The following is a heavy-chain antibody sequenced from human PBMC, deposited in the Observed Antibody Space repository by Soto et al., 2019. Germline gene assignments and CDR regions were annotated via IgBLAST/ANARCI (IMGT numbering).Heavy chain of an antibody. CDR2: FDPEDGET. V-gene: IGHV1-24*01. CDR3: ARALYDILTGDYYYYGLDV. CDR1: GYTLTELS. J-gene: IGHJ6*02. Sequence: ASVKVSCKVSGYTLTELSMHWVRQAPGKGLEWMGGFDPEDGETIYAQKFQGRVTMTEDTSTDTAYMELSSLRSEDTAVYYCARALYDILTGDYYYYGLDVWGQGTTVTVSS. D-gene: IGHD3-9*01.